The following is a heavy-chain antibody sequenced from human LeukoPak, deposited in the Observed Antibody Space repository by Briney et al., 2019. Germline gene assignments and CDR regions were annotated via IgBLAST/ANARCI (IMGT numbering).Heavy chain of an antibody. D-gene: IGHD3-10*01. J-gene: IGHJ4*02. CDR1: GYTFTGYY. CDR2: INPNSGGT. Sequence: ASVKVSCKASGYTFTGYYMHWVRQAPGQGLEWMGWINPNSGGTNYAQKFQGWVTITRDTSASTAYMELSSLRSEDTAVYYCARPPYGSGSGYYFDYWGQGTLVTVSS. CDR3: ARPPYGSGSGYYFDY. V-gene: IGHV1-2*04.